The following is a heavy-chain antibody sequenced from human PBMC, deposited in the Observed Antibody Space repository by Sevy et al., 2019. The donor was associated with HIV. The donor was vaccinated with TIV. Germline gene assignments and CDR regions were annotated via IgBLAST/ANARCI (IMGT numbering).Heavy chain of an antibody. CDR1: GFTVSSNY. V-gene: IGHV3-53*01. Sequence: GASLRLSCAASGFTVSSNYMSWVRQAPGKGLEWVSVIYSGGSTYYADSVKGRFTISRDNSKNTLYLQMNSLRAEDTAVYYCAMAADTAMVYFDYWGQGTLVTVSS. D-gene: IGHD5-18*01. CDR3: AMAADTAMVYFDY. CDR2: IYSGGST. J-gene: IGHJ4*02.